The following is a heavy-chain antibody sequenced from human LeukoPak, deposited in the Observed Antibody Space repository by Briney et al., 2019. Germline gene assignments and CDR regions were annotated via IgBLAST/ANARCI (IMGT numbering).Heavy chain of an antibody. CDR1: GGSFSGYY. CDR3: ARGGGPAAAKKRNTRVSWFDP. J-gene: IGHJ5*02. CDR2: INHSGST. V-gene: IGHV4-34*01. D-gene: IGHD2-2*01. Sequence: PSETLSLTCAVYGGSFSGYYWSWIRQPPGKGLEWIGEINHSGSTNYNPSLKSRVTISVDTSKNQFSLKLSSVTAADTAVYYCARGGGPAAAKKRNTRVSWFDPWGQGTLVTVSS.